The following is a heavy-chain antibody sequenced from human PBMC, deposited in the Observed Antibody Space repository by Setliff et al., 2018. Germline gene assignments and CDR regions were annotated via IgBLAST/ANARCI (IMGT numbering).Heavy chain of an antibody. CDR1: GFNFITYG. Sequence: ASVKVSCKTSGFNFITYGFGWVRQAPGQGLEWMGWISPYSGETNNAQKFQDRLSVTADTSSKTIYMELRSLTSDDTAVYFCTTLRAPRVVLAADFDLWGQGTLVTVSS. CDR2: ISPYSGET. J-gene: IGHJ4*02. V-gene: IGHV1-18*01. CDR3: TTLRAPRVVLAADFDL. D-gene: IGHD3-3*01.